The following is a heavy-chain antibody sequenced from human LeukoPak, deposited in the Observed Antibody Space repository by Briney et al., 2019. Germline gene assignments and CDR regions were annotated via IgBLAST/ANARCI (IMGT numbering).Heavy chain of an antibody. D-gene: IGHD2-15*01. CDR2: IYHSGST. CDR3: ATGYCSGGSCYGDAFDI. J-gene: IGHJ3*02. V-gene: IGHV4-38-2*01. CDR1: GYSISSGYY. Sequence: SETLSLTCAVSGYSISSGYYWGWIRQPPGKGLKWIGSIYHSGSTYYNPSLKSRVTISVDTSKNQFSLKLSSVTAADTAVYYCATGYCSGGSCYGDAFDIWGQGTMVTVSS.